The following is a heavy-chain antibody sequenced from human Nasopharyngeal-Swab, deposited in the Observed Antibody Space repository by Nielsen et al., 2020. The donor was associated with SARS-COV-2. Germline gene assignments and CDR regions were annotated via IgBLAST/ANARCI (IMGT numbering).Heavy chain of an antibody. D-gene: IGHD6-13*01. CDR2: IYWDDDK. Sequence: GPTLVTPTQTLTLTCTFSGFSLSTSGVGVGWIRQPPGKALEWLALIYWDDDKRYSPSLKSRLTTKDTSKNQVVLTMTNMDPVDTATYYCAHSSSTAYYFDYWGQGTLVTVSS. J-gene: IGHJ4*02. V-gene: IGHV2-5*02. CDR3: AHSSSTAYYFDY. CDR1: GFSLSTSGVG.